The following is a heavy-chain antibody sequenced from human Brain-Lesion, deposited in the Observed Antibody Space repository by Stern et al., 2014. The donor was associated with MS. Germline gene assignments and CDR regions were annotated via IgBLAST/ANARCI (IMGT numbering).Heavy chain of an antibody. CDR2: IIPIFGSP. Sequence: QVQLGQPGPEVKKPGSSVQVSCKAYGGTFGTYPITWLRKTPGQGLEWMGRIIPIFGSPNYAQKFQGRVTITADRSTTTVYMKLSSLKSDDAAVYYCAKDGPALVTNWFDPWGRGTLVTVSS. V-gene: IGHV1-69*06. CDR3: AKDGPALVTNWFDP. CDR1: GGTFGTYP. J-gene: IGHJ5*02. D-gene: IGHD5-18*01.